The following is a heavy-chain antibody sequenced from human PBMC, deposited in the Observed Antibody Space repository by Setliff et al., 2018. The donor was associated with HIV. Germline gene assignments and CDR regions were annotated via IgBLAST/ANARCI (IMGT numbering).Heavy chain of an antibody. CDR2: IYPNTGGT. CDR1: GYTFTDYY. Sequence: GASEVSCKASGYTFTDYYIHWVRQAPGQGLEWMGWIYPNTGGTNYAQKFQGRVTMTRDTSISTAYMELSRLRSDDTAVYYCARSTTADWGQGTMVTVSS. D-gene: IGHD4-17*01. J-gene: IGHJ4*02. V-gene: IGHV1-2*02. CDR3: ARSTTAD.